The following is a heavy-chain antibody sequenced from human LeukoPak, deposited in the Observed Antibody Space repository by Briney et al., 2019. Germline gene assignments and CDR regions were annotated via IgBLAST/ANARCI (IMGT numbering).Heavy chain of an antibody. CDR2: IYSGGTT. J-gene: IGHJ4*02. Sequence: GGSLRLSCAASGITFSRSWMTWVRQAPGKGLEWVSIIYSGGTTYYADSVKGRFTISRDNSKNTLYLQMNSLRAEDTAVYYCARDSSSHYYFDYWGQGTLVTVSS. CDR1: GITFSRSW. V-gene: IGHV3-53*01. CDR3: ARDSSSHYYFDY. D-gene: IGHD2-2*01.